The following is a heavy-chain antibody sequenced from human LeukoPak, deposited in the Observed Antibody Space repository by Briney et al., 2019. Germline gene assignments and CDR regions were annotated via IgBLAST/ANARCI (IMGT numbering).Heavy chain of an antibody. CDR2: ISYSGST. V-gene: IGHV4-39*01. CDR3: ARQSGITMIVVIIGDAFDI. CDR1: GGSISSSSYY. J-gene: IGHJ3*02. D-gene: IGHD3-22*01. Sequence: PSETLSLTCTVSGGSISSSSYYWGWLRQPPGTGLEWIGSISYSGSTYYDPSLKSRVTISVDTSKNQFSLKLSSVTAADTVVYYCARQSGITMIVVIIGDAFDIWGQGTMVTVSS.